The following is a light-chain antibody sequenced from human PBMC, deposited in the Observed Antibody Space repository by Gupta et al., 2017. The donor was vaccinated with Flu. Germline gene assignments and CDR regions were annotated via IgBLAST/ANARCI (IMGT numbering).Light chain of an antibody. CDR3: SSYTSSTTPV. CDR2: EVT. V-gene: IGLV2-14*01. J-gene: IGLJ3*02. CDR1: SNDVGGYSY. Sequence: QSALTQPASVSAPPGQSLTISCPGTSNDVGGYSYVSWYQQRPGKAPKLMIYEVTNRPSGVSNRFSGSKSGNTASLTISGLQAEDEADYYCSSYTSSTTPVFGGGTELTVL.